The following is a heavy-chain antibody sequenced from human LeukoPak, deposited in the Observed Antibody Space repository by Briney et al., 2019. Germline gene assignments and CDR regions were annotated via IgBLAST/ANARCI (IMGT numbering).Heavy chain of an antibody. V-gene: IGHV1-69*13. CDR2: IIPIFGTA. Sequence: GASVKVSCKASGGTFSSYAISWVRQAPGQGREWMGGIIPIFGTANYAQKFQGRVTITADESTSTAYMELSSLRSEDTAVYYCAVATITLYYYYGMDVWGQGTTVTVSS. D-gene: IGHD5-12*01. J-gene: IGHJ6*02. CDR3: AVATITLYYYYGMDV. CDR1: GGTFSSYA.